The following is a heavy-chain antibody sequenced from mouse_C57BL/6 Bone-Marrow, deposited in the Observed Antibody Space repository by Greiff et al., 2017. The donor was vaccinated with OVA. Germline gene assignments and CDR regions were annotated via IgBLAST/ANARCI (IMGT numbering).Heavy chain of an antibody. Sequence: EVQLQQSGPELVKPGASVKMSCKASGYTFTDYNMHWVKQSHGKSLEWIGDINPNNGGTSYNQKFKGKATLTVNKSSSTAYMELRSLTSEDSAVYYCATIYDGYYPDYWGQGTTLTVSS. CDR2: INPNNGGT. D-gene: IGHD2-3*01. J-gene: IGHJ2*01. V-gene: IGHV1-22*01. CDR3: ATIYDGYYPDY. CDR1: GYTFTDYN.